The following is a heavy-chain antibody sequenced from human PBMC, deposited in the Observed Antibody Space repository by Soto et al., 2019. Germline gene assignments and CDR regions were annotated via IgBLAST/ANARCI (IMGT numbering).Heavy chain of an antibody. Sequence: QVQLVQSGAEVKKPGSSVKVSCTASGGTFSSYAISWVRQAPGQGLEWMGGIIPIFGTANYAQKFQGRVTITADESTSTAYMELSSLRSEDTAVYYCARSGGYDILTGPGYYYGMDVWGQGTTVTVSS. CDR3: ARSGGYDILTGPGYYYGMDV. D-gene: IGHD3-9*01. CDR1: GGTFSSYA. V-gene: IGHV1-69*01. CDR2: IIPIFGTA. J-gene: IGHJ6*02.